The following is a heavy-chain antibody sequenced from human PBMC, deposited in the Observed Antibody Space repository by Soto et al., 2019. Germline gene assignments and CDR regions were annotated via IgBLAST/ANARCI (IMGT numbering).Heavy chain of an antibody. CDR2: INPATGAA. CDR3: ARGGGVGVAGSAAFDM. V-gene: IGHV1-2*02. Sequence: QLHLVQSGAVVKKPGASVTVSCSASGYPVTAYYMHWVRQAPGRGLEWMGGINPATGAAKYTQTFHGRVTLTRAPPPSTVFMELGGLTSEDTAVFSCARGGGVGVAGSAAFDMWGQGTLVTVSS. CDR1: GYPVTAYY. J-gene: IGHJ3*02. D-gene: IGHD3-3*01.